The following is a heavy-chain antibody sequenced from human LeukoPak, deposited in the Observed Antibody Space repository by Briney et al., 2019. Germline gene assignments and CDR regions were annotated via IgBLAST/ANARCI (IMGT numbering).Heavy chain of an antibody. Sequence: PSETLSLTCTVSGGSISRSSYYWGWIRQPPGKGLECIGSIYYSGSTSYNPSLKSRVTISVDTSKDQFSLKLSSVTAADTAVYYCASLGGITIPHYGMDVWGQGITVTVSS. V-gene: IGHV4-39*01. CDR1: GGSISRSSYY. CDR3: ASLGGITIPHYGMDV. CDR2: IYYSGST. D-gene: IGHD3-9*01. J-gene: IGHJ6*02.